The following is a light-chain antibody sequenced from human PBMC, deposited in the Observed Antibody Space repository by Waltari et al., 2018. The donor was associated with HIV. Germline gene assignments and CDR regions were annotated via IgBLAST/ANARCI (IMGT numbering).Light chain of an antibody. CDR2: WAS. CDR3: HQYLTTPRT. V-gene: IGKV4-1*01. CDR1: QSVLSNSNNKTY. J-gene: IGKJ1*01. Sequence: DIVMTQSPDSLAVSLGESATINCKSSQSVLSNSNNKTYLAWYQHRPGQPPNLLISWASTRESGVSDRFAGSGSGTHFTLTITSLQAEDVAVYYCHQYLTTPRTFGQGTKVEI.